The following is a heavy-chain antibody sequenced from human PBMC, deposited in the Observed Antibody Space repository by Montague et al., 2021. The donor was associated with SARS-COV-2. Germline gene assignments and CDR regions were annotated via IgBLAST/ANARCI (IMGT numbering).Heavy chain of an antibody. CDR3: ARVSPTITMIVVVIAGAGWYFDL. V-gene: IGHV4-34*01. J-gene: IGHJ2*01. CDR1: GGSFSGYY. D-gene: IGHD3-22*01. CDR2: INPSGST. Sequence: SETLSLTCAVHGGSFSGYYWSWIRQPTGTGLEWIGEINPSGSTNYNPSLKSRVSISVDTSKNQFSMKLSSVTAADTAEYYCARVSPTITMIVVVIAGAGWYFDLWGRGTLVTVSS.